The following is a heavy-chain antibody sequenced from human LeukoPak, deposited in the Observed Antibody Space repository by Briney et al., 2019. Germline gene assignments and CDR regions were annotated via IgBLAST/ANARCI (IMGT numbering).Heavy chain of an antibody. CDR3: ASRYCSGGSCSRVVDY. J-gene: IGHJ4*02. CDR1: GGSLSSSNW. Sequence: SETLSLTCAVSGGSLSSSNWWCGGRPPPGKGVEWIGEIYNSGSTNYNPSLKSRVTISVDKSKNQFSLKLSSVTAADTAVYYCASRYCSGGSCSRVVDYWGQGTLVTVSS. CDR2: IYNSGST. D-gene: IGHD2-15*01. V-gene: IGHV4-4*02.